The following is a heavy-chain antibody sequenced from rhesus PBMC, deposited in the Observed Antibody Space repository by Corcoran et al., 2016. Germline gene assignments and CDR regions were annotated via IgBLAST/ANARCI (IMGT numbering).Heavy chain of an antibody. CDR3: ARYASDSSSDGCFDY. CDR2: IKGNSGST. CDR1: GGSLSSYW. V-gene: IGHV4-80*01. Sequence: QVQLQESGPGLVKPSETLSLICAVSGGSLSSYWWSWIRQPLEKGLEWIGEIKGNSGSTNYNPPPRSRGTISKDASKYQFSLKLNSVTAADTAVYYCARYASDSSSDGCFDYWGQGVLVTVSS. J-gene: IGHJ4*01. D-gene: IGHD6-13*01.